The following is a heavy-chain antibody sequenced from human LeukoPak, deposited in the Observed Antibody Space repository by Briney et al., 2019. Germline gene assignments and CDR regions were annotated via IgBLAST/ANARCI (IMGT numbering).Heavy chain of an antibody. Sequence: ASVKVSCKASGYTFTGYYMHWVRQAPGQGLEWMGIINPSGGSTSYAQKFQGRVTMTRDTSTSTVYMELSSLRSEDTAVYYCARTGYSSGWYGDGAFDIWGQGTMVTVSS. CDR2: INPSGGST. J-gene: IGHJ3*02. CDR3: ARTGYSSGWYGDGAFDI. D-gene: IGHD6-19*01. CDR1: GYTFTGYY. V-gene: IGHV1-46*01.